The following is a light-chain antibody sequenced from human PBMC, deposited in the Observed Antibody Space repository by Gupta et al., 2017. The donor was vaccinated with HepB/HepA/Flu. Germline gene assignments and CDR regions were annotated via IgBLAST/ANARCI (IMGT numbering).Light chain of an antibody. CDR3: CSYAGSYAWV. CDR2: DVT. Sequence: QSALTQPRSVSGSPGQPVTISCTGTSSDVGGYNYVSWYQQHPGKAPQLMIYDVTKRPSGVPDRFSGSKSGNTASLTISGLQAEEEADYYSCSYAGSYAWVFGGGTKLTVL. CDR1: SSDVGGYNY. J-gene: IGLJ3*02. V-gene: IGLV2-11*01.